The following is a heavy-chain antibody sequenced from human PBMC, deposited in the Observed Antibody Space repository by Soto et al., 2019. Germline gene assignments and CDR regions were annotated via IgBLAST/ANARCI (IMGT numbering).Heavy chain of an antibody. J-gene: IGHJ4*02. D-gene: IGHD4-17*01. CDR2: ISAYNGNT. CDR3: PRGGDYGEGYFDY. CDR1: GYTFTSYG. Sequence: QVQLVQSGAEVKKPGASVKVSCKASGYTFTSYGISWVRQAPGKGLEWMGWISAYNGNTNYEQKLQGIVTMTTDTSRISAYMEVRSLSTDDTAVYYCPRGGDYGEGYFDYWGQGTLVTVAS. V-gene: IGHV1-18*01.